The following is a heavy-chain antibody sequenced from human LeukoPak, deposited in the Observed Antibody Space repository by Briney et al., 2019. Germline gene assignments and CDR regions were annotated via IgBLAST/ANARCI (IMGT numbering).Heavy chain of an antibody. Sequence: SVKVSCKASGYTFTGYYMHWVRQAPGQGLEWMGRIIPILGIANYAQKFQGRVTITADKSTSTAYMELSSLRSEDTAVYYCARDLDSSSSDYWGQGTLVTVSS. D-gene: IGHD6-6*01. CDR3: ARDLDSSSSDY. CDR2: IIPILGIA. CDR1: GYTFTGYY. J-gene: IGHJ4*02. V-gene: IGHV1-69*04.